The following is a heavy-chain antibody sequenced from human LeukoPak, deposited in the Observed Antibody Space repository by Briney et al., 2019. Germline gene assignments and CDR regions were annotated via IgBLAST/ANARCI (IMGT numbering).Heavy chain of an antibody. D-gene: IGHD6-13*01. J-gene: IGHJ4*02. V-gene: IGHV3-74*01. CDR3: FYSSSWYSGDFDY. CDR1: GFTFSSYW. Sequence: GGSLRLSCAASGFTFSSYWMHWVRQAPGKGLVWVSRIDSDGSSTGYADSVKGRFTISRDNAKNTLYLQMNSLRAEDTAVYYCFYSSSWYSGDFDYWGQGTLVTVSS. CDR2: IDSDGSST.